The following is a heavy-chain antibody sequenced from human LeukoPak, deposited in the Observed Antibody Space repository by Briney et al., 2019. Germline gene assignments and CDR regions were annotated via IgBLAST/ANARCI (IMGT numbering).Heavy chain of an antibody. Sequence: GGSLRLSCEASGFIFSAYAMTWVRQAPGKGLQWVSGISGNGDSTYYADSVRGRFTVSSDESKNTVYLQLNSLRADDTAVYYCAKYSGSYFYYYGMDVWGQGTTVTVSS. CDR3: AKYSGSYFYYYGMDV. V-gene: IGHV3-23*01. D-gene: IGHD1-26*01. CDR1: GFIFSAYA. J-gene: IGHJ6*02. CDR2: ISGNGDST.